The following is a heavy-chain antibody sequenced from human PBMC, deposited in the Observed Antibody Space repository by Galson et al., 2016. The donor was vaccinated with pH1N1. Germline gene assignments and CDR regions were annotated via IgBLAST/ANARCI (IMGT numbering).Heavy chain of an antibody. CDR2: TSGSGGTT. V-gene: IGHV3-23*01. CDR1: GFAFSNYA. J-gene: IGHJ4*02. D-gene: IGHD3-16*02. Sequence: SLRLSCAASGFAFSNYAMSWVRQAPGKGLEWVSATSGSGGTTYFEDSATGRFTVSRDHSKNTLYLQMSSLRAEDTGVYFCAKDLGDNIWGSYRPGDWGLGTLVTVSS. CDR3: AKDLGDNIWGSYRPGD.